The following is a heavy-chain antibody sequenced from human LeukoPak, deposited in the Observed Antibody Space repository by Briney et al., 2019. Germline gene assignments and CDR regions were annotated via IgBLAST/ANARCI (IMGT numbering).Heavy chain of an antibody. CDR2: IDRSGGTT. CDR1: GFPCTRNA. Sequence: SGGSLTLFCAASGFPCTRNAKAWVRQAPGKGLEWVSAIDRSGGTTFYADSVKGRVTISRVQSTNTVYLQVNSLRADDTAVYYWAKAHCSATGRSRAANWGQRCLLTVSS. V-gene: IGHV3-23*01. D-gene: IGHD2-15*01. CDR3: AKAHCSATGRSRAAN. J-gene: IGHJ4*02.